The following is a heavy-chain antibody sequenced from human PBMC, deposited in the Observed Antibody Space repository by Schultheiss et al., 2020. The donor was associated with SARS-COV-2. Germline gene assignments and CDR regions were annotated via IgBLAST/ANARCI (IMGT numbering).Heavy chain of an antibody. J-gene: IGHJ4*02. Sequence: SETLSLTCAVYGGSFSGYYWSWIRQPPGKGLEWIGSIYYSGSTYYNPSLKSRVTISVDTSKNQFSLKLSSVTAADTAVYYCARGDYGDYVGYWGQGTLVTVSS. V-gene: IGHV4-34*01. CDR3: ARGDYGDYVGY. D-gene: IGHD4-17*01. CDR1: GGSFSGYY. CDR2: IYYSGST.